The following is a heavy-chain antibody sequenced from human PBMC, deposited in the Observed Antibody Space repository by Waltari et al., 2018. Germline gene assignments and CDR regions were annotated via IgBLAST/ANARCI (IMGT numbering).Heavy chain of an antibody. J-gene: IGHJ4*02. CDR2: ISWNSGCI. D-gene: IGHD3-16*02. V-gene: IGHV3-9*01. CDR3: AKVAYDYVWGSYRPPEYYFDY. Sequence: EVQLVESGGGLVQPGRSLRLSCAASGFTFDDYAMHWVRQAPGKGLEWVSGISWNSGCIGYSDSLKGRFTISRDNAKNSLYLQMNSLRAEDTALYYCAKVAYDYVWGSYRPPEYYFDYWGQGTLVTVSS. CDR1: GFTFDDYA.